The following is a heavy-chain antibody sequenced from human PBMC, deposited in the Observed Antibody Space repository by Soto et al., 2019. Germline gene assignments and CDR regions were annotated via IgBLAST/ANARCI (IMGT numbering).Heavy chain of an antibody. D-gene: IGHD3-10*01. CDR2: IIPTFDTP. CDR1: GDTCSNRC. V-gene: IGHV1-69*01. Sequence: SVRVSCRSAGDTCSNRCISWVRQAPGQGLEWMGRIIPTFDTPNYAQKFQGRLTITADESTSTAYMELSSLRSEETALYYCARALTYYYNSGAYWGQGTLVTVSS. CDR3: ARALTYYYNSGAY. J-gene: IGHJ4*02.